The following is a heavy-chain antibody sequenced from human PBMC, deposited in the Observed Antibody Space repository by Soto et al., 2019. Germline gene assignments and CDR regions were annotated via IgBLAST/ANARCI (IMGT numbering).Heavy chain of an antibody. CDR2: IIPLLGIT. CDR1: GGTFSGDA. V-gene: IGHV1-69*01. Sequence: QAQLMQSGAEVKKPGSSVKVSCKASGGTFSGDAINWVRQAPGQGLEWMGGIIPLLGITDYGQKFQGRITIDADESTGSTYVGLGGLRCEDTAVYYCARDPRSITGATSSEDFQHWGQGTLVSVSS. CDR3: ARDPRSITGATSSEDFQH. D-gene: IGHD1-20*01. J-gene: IGHJ1*01.